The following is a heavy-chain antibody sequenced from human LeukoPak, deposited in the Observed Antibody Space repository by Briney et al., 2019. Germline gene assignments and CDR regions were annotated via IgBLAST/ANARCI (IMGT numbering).Heavy chain of an antibody. CDR1: GFTFSSYA. V-gene: IGHV3-53*01. CDR3: ARDTPRGYSGSDV. D-gene: IGHD5-12*01. J-gene: IGHJ6*02. Sequence: GRSLRLSCAASGFTFSSYAMHWVRQAPGKGLEWVSVIYSGGSTYYAGSVKGRFTISRDNSKNTLYLQMNSLRAEDTAVYYCARDTPRGYSGSDVWGQGTTVTVSS. CDR2: IYSGGST.